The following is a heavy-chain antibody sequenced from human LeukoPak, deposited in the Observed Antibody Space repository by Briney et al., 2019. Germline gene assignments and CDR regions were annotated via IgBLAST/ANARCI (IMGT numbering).Heavy chain of an antibody. J-gene: IGHJ4*02. Sequence: SETLSLTCAVYSGSFSDYYWSWIRQPPGKGPEWIGQINHSGSTNYNPSLKSRVTISVDTSKNQFSLKLSSVTAADTAVYYCARGHGEWGQGTLVTVSS. D-gene: IGHD2-21*01. CDR1: SGSFSDYY. CDR2: INHSGST. CDR3: ARGHGE. V-gene: IGHV4-34*01.